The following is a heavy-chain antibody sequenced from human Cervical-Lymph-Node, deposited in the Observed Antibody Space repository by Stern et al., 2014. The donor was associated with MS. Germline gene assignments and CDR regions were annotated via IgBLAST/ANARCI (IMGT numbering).Heavy chain of an antibody. CDR3: ARDKEAHYFDS. CDR2: IHPMFGTA. Sequence: QVQLVQSGAEERKPGSSVKVSCKASGGTFSNLAISWLRQVPGQGLEWMGGIHPMFGTANYAQKFQGTVTISADESTNTVYMELSSLRSEDAALYYCARDKEAHYFDSWGQGTLVTVSS. CDR1: GGTFSNLA. J-gene: IGHJ4*02. V-gene: IGHV1-69*01.